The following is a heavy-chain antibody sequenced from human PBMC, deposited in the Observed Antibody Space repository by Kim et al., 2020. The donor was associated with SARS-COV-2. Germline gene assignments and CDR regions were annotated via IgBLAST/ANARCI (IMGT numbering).Heavy chain of an antibody. CDR2: T. D-gene: IGHD1-26*01. CDR3: ARRHQGEGFDY. Sequence: TYYNPTLKSRATISVDTSKNQFSLKLSSVTAADTAVYYCARRHQGEGFDYWGQGTLVTVSS. V-gene: IGHV4-39*01. J-gene: IGHJ4*02.